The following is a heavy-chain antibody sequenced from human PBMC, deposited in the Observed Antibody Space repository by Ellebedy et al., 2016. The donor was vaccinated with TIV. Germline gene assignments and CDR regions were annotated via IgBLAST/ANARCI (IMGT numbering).Heavy chain of an antibody. V-gene: IGHV4-39*01. D-gene: IGHD1-26*01. CDR3: ARLGGYTGSPFDY. J-gene: IGHJ4*02. Sequence: MPSETLSLTCTVSGGSISSSSYYWGWIRQPPGKGLEWIGTIYYSGTAYYNPSLKSRVTISVDTSKNQFSLKLSSVTAADTAVYYCARLGGYTGSPFDYWGQGTLVTVSS. CDR1: GGSISSSSYY. CDR2: IYYSGTA.